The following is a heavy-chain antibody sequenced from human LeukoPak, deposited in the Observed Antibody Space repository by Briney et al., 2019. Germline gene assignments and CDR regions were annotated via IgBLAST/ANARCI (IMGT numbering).Heavy chain of an antibody. CDR3: AREGPRGNSQFDY. J-gene: IGHJ4*02. V-gene: IGHV3-33*01. D-gene: IGHD2/OR15-2a*01. CDR1: EFTFSSYG. CDR2: IRYDGSNR. Sequence: GGSLRLSCAASEFTFSSYGMHWVRQAPGKGLEWVALIRYDGSNRYYADSVKGRLTISRDNSKNTLYLQMNSLRAEDTAVYYCAREGPRGNSQFDYWGQGTLVTVSS.